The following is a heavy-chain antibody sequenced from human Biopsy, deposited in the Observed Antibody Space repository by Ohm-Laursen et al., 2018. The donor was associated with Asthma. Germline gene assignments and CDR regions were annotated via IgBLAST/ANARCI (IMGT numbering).Heavy chain of an antibody. CDR2: INSVFGTT. CDR1: GGTFNTYV. J-gene: IGHJ4*02. CDR3: ARKAGSCISRTFYSLDF. V-gene: IGHV1-69*13. D-gene: IGHD2/OR15-2a*01. Sequence: GASVKVSCKSLGGTFNTYVIGWVRQAPGQGLEWMGGINSVFGTTTYPQKFQDRVMITADDSTSTVYMELSSLRSEDTAVYYCARKAGSCISRTFYSLDFWGQGTLVTVSS.